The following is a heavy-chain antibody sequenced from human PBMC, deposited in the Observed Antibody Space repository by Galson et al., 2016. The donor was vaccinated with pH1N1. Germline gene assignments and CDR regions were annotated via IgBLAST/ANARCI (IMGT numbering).Heavy chain of an antibody. D-gene: IGHD2-2*01. CDR2: IIPILGVV. CDR1: GDTFIDYA. V-gene: IGHV1-69*10. CDR3: ARVRYQLLPGHY. Sequence: SVKVSCKASGDTFIDYAISWVRQAPGQGLEWMGAIIPILGVVSYAQTFQGRVAITAANSTTIVYMELSSLRSEDTAVYYCARVRYQLLPGHYWGQGTLCTVSS. J-gene: IGHJ4*02.